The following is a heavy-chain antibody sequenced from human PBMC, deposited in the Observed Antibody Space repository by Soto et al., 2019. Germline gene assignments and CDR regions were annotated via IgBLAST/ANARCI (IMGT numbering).Heavy chain of an antibody. V-gene: IGHV3-21*01. CDR3: APGIAAAIDY. CDR1: GFTFSSYS. CDR2: ISSSSSYI. D-gene: IGHD6-13*01. J-gene: IGHJ4*02. Sequence: EVQLVESGGGLVKPGGSLRLSCAASGFTFSSYSMNWVRQAPGKGLEWVSSISSSSSYIYYADSVKGRFTISRDNATNSLYLQMNSLRAEDTAVYYCAPGIAAAIDYWGQGTLVTVSS.